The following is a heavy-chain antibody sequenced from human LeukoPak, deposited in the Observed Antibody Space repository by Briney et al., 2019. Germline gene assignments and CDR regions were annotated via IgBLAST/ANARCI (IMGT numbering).Heavy chain of an antibody. D-gene: IGHD2-8*02. V-gene: IGHV1-69*05. J-gene: IGHJ5*02. Sequence: ASVKVSCKASGGTFSSYAISWVRQAPGQGLEWMGGIIPIFGTANYAQKFQGRVTITTDESTSTAYMELSSLRSEDTAVYYCARVTVLVKRFGPWGQGTLVTVSS. CDR2: IIPIFGTA. CDR1: GGTFSSYA. CDR3: ARVTVLVKRFGP.